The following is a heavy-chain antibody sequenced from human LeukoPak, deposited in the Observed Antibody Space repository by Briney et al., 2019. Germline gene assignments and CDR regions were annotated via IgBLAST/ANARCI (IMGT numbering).Heavy chain of an antibody. CDR3: ARDVSGTDYFYYMDV. D-gene: IGHD5/OR15-5a*01. Sequence: SQTLSLTCAISGDSVSSNTAAWSWLRQSPSRGLEWLGRTYYRSKWFYDYAASVKSRITINPDTSKNQISLQLYSVTPDDTAMYYCARDVSGTDYFYYMDVWGKGTTVTVSS. J-gene: IGHJ6*03. V-gene: IGHV6-1*01. CDR1: GDSVSSNTAA. CDR2: TYYRSKWFY.